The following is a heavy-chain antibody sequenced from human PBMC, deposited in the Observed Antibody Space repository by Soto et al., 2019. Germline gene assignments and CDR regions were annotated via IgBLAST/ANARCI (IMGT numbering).Heavy chain of an antibody. Sequence: PGGSLRLSCAASGFTFSSYWMSWVRQAPGKGLEWVANIKQDGSEKYYVDSVKGRFTISRDNAKNSLYLQMNSLRAEDTAVYYCARALIYYYYYYMDVWGKGTTVTVSS. V-gene: IGHV3-7*01. J-gene: IGHJ6*03. D-gene: IGHD3-22*01. CDR1: GFTFSSYW. CDR3: ARALIYYYYYYMDV. CDR2: IKQDGSEK.